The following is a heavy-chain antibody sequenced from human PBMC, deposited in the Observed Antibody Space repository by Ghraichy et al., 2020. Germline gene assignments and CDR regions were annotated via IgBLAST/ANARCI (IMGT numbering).Heavy chain of an antibody. Sequence: GALRLSCAASGFTFDDYGMSWVRQAPGKGLEWVSGINWNGGSTGYADSVKGRFTISRDNAKNSLYLQMNSLRAEDTALYHCARVVPYYDILTGYYIKNYYYGMDVWGQGTTVTVSS. CDR3: ARVVPYYDILTGYYIKNYYYGMDV. J-gene: IGHJ6*02. V-gene: IGHV3-20*01. D-gene: IGHD3-9*01. CDR1: GFTFDDYG. CDR2: INWNGGST.